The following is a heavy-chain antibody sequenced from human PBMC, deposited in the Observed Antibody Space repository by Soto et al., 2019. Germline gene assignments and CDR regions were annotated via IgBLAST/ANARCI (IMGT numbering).Heavy chain of an antibody. V-gene: IGHV6-1*01. CDR1: WDIVSSNSAA. Sequence: SQTLSLTCAISWDIVSSNSAACNWIRQSSSRGLEWLGRTYFRSKWYTGYAPSVKSRITINTDTSKNQFSLQLTSVTPEDTAVYYCKDRDVQYSGQGTLVTVSS. J-gene: IGHJ4*02. CDR3: KDRDVQY. CDR2: TYFRSKWYT.